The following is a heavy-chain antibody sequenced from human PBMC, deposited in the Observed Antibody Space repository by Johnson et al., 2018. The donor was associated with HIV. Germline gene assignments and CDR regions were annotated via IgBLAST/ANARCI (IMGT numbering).Heavy chain of an antibody. Sequence: VQLVESGGGLVQPGGSLRLSCAASGFTFSSYWMHWVRQAPGKGLVWVSRINSDGSTTSYADSVKGRFTISRDNANNTLYLQMNRLRAEDTAVYYCALSGGAAAYDAFDIWGQGTMVTVSS. D-gene: IGHD6-13*01. CDR2: INSDGSTT. CDR1: GFTFSSYW. J-gene: IGHJ3*02. CDR3: ALSGGAAAYDAFDI. V-gene: IGHV3-74*01.